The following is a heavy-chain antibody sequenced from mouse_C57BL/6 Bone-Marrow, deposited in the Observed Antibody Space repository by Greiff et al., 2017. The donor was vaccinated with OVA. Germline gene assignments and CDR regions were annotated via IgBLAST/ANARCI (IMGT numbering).Heavy chain of an antibody. V-gene: IGHV1-62-2*01. J-gene: IGHJ1*03. CDR2: FSPGSCSI. D-gene: IGHD2-3*01. Sequence: QVQLKQSGAELVKPGASVKLSCKASGYPFTEYTIHWVKQRSGQCLEWIWWFSPGSCSIKYNDKFKYKATLAADKSSSTGYMELSRLTSEDSAVYFCARHEEGFYHLWYFDVWGTGTTVTVAS. CDR1: GYPFTEYT. CDR3: ARHEEGFYHLWYFDV.